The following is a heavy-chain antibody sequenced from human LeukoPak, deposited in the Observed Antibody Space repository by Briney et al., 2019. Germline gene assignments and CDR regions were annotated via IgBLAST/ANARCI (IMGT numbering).Heavy chain of an antibody. CDR2: ISGSGGST. D-gene: IGHD5-18*01. CDR1: GFTFSSYG. CDR3: AKSVDTAMVTSPDY. J-gene: IGHJ4*02. Sequence: GGSLRLSCAASGFTFSSYGMSWVRQAPGKGLEWVSAISGSGGSTYYADSVKGRFTISRDNSKNTLYLQMNSLRAEDTAVYYCAKSVDTAMVTSPDYWGQGTLVTVSS. V-gene: IGHV3-23*01.